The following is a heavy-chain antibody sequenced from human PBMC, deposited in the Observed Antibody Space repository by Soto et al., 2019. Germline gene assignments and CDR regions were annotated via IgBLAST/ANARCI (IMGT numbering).Heavy chain of an antibody. CDR1: GGSISSYY. V-gene: IGHV4-4*07. CDR3: ARYGFSDNWYKFDY. D-gene: IGHD1-1*01. Sequence: PAEPLSLTCTVSGGSISSYYWSWIRQPAGKGLEWIGRIYTSGSTNYNPSLKSRVTMSVDTSKNQFYLKLSSVTAADTAVYYCARYGFSDNWYKFDYWGQGTPVTVSS. J-gene: IGHJ4*02. CDR2: IYTSGST.